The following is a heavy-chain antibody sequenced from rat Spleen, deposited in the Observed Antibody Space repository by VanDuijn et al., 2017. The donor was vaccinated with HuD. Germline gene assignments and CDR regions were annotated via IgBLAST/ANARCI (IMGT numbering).Heavy chain of an antibody. Sequence: QVQLMESGPGLVQPSETLSLTCTVSGFSLTSYNVHWVRQPPGKGLEWMGVMWSGGSTDYNPVLKSRLSISRDTSKSQVFLTMNSLQTDDTAVYYCFLSGEGYWGQGVMVTVSS. CDR2: MWSGGST. J-gene: IGHJ2*01. D-gene: IGHD1-1*01. V-gene: IGHV2-45*01. CDR3: FLSGEGY. CDR1: GFSLTSYN.